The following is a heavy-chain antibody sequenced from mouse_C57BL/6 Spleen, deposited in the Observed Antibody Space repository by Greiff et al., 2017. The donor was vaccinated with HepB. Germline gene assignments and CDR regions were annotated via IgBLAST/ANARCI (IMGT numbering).Heavy chain of an antibody. Sequence: QVQLKESGAELVRPGASVKLSCKASGYTFTDYYINWVKQRPGQGLEWIARIYPGSGNTYYNEKFKGKATLTAEKSSSTAYMQLSSLTSEDSAVYFCARGTTVVATRFAYWRQGTLLTVSA. CDR2: IYPGSGNT. CDR1: GYTFTDYY. CDR3: ARGTTVVATRFAY. J-gene: IGHJ3*01. V-gene: IGHV1-76*01. D-gene: IGHD1-1*01.